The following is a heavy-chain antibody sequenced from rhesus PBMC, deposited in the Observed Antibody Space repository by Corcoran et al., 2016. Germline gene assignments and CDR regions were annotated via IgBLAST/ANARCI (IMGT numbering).Heavy chain of an antibody. D-gene: IGHD4-23*01. V-gene: IGHV4-173*01. J-gene: IGHJ2*01. CDR3: ARGSNYARYFDL. CDR1: GGSISSNY. Sequence: QLQLQESGPGLVKPSETLSLTCAVSGGSISSNYWSWIRHPPGKGLEWIGRISGSGGSTDYNPSLKSRVTMSTDTSKNQFSLKLSSVTAADTAVYYCARGSNYARYFDLWGPGTPITISS. CDR2: ISGSGGST.